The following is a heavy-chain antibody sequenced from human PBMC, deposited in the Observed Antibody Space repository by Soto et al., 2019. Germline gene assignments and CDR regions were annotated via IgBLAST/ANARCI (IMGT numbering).Heavy chain of an antibody. Sequence: EVQLLESGGGLVQPGGSLRLSCAASGFTFSSYARSWVRQAPGKGLEWVSGISGSGGSTYYADSVKGRFTISRDNSKNTLYLEMNSLRAEDTAVYYCAGAPYSGYAYWGQGTLVTVSS. CDR2: ISGSGGST. CDR1: GFTFSSYA. V-gene: IGHV3-23*01. D-gene: IGHD5-12*01. CDR3: AGAPYSGYAY. J-gene: IGHJ4*02.